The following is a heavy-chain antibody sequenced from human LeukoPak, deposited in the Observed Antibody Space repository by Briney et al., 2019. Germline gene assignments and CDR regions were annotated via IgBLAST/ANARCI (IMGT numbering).Heavy chain of an antibody. D-gene: IGHD3-22*01. CDR2: ITGSGGST. J-gene: IGHJ6*02. Sequence: PGGSLRLSCAASGFTFSDYYMSWIRQAPGKGLEWVSGITGSGGSTYYADSVKGRVTISRDSSKNTLYLQMNSLRAEDTAVYFCAKGAFYDTSYYYGMDVWGQGTTVTVSS. CDR3: AKGAFYDTSYYYGMDV. V-gene: IGHV3-23*01. CDR1: GFTFSDYY.